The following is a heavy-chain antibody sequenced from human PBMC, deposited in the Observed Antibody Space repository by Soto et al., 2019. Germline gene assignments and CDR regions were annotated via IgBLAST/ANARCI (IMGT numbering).Heavy chain of an antibody. V-gene: IGHV4-61*01. D-gene: IGHD2-8*01. Sequence: PSETLSLTCTVSGGSVSSGSYYWSWIRQPPGKGLEWIGYIYYSGSTNYNPSLKSRVTISVDTSKNQFSLKLSSVTAADTAVYYCARDSNGLDAVDTWGQGTMATVSS. CDR1: GGSVSSGSYY. J-gene: IGHJ3*02. CDR2: IYYSGST. CDR3: ARDSNGLDAVDT.